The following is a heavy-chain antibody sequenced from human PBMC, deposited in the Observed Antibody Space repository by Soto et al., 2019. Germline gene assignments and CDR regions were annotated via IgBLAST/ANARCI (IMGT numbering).Heavy chain of an antibody. V-gene: IGHV4-31*03. J-gene: IGHJ6*02. CDR2: IYYSGST. D-gene: IGHD5-12*01. CDR1: GGSISSGGYY. Sequence: QVQLQESGPGLVKPSQTLSLTCTVSGGSISSGGYYWSWIRQHPGKGLKWIGYIYYSGSTYYNPSLKSRVTISVDTSKNQFSLKLSSVTAADTAVYYCAASCVACGGFNYYGMDVWGQGTTVTVSS. CDR3: AASCVACGGFNYYGMDV.